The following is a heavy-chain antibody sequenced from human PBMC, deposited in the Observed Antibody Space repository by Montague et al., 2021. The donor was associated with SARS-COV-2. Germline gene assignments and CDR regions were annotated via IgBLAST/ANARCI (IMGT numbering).Heavy chain of an antibody. Sequence: SETLSLTCAVFGGSFSPYYWNWIRQPPGKGLEWIGEISHIGNTKYNPSLQSRVSISLDTSRNQFSLKVSSVTAADTAIYYCARLGDGIVPSPILGLGPYYSFYYMDVWGKGTTVTVSS. CDR1: GGSFSPYY. J-gene: IGHJ6*03. D-gene: IGHD2-2*02. CDR2: ISHIGNT. V-gene: IGHV4-34*01. CDR3: ARLGDGIVPSPILGLGPYYSFYYMDV.